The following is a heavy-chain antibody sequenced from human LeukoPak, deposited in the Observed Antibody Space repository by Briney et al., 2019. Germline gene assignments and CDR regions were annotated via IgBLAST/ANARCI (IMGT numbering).Heavy chain of an antibody. CDR3: ARHGVYYDSSGYTH. D-gene: IGHD3-22*01. CDR1: GGSISSYY. Sequence: SETLSLTCTVSGGSISSYYWSWIRQPPGKGLEWIGYIYYSGSTNYNPSLKSRVTLSVDTSKNQFSLKLSSVTAADTAVYYCARHGVYYDSSGYTHWGQGTLVIVSS. J-gene: IGHJ1*01. V-gene: IGHV4-59*08. CDR2: IYYSGST.